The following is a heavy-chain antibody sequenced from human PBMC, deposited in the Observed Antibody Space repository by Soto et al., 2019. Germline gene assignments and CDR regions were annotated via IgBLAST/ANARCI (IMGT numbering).Heavy chain of an antibody. CDR1: GFTFSNYW. Sequence: PGGSLRLSCVASGFTFSNYWMTWVRQAPWKGLEWVANIKQDGSVIFYVDSVKRRFTVSRDNPKNSLYLQMNSLRAEDTAVYYCARYESSGPAVWWGQGTMVTVSS. CDR3: ARYESSGPAVW. V-gene: IGHV3-7*01. CDR2: IKQDGSVI. J-gene: IGHJ4*02. D-gene: IGHD3-22*01.